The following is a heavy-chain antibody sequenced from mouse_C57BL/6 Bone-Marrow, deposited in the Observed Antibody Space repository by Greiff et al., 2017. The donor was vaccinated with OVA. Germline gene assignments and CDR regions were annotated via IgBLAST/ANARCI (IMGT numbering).Heavy chain of an antibody. CDR3: SIPICYGNYVLMDY. J-gene: IGHJ4*01. V-gene: IGHV1-74*01. CDR1: GYTFTSYW. CDR2: IHPSDSAT. D-gene: IGHD2-1*01. Sequence: QVQLQQPGAELVKPGASVKVSCKASGYTFTSYWMHWVKQRPGQGLEWIGRIHPSDSATNYNQKFKGKATLTVDKSSSTAYMQLSSLTSEDSAVYYCSIPICYGNYVLMDYWGQGTSVTVSS.